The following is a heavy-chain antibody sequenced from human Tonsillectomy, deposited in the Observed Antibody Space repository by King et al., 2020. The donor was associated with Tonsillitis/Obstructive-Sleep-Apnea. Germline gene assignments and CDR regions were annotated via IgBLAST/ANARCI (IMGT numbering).Heavy chain of an antibody. CDR3: ARHEVDYYDSSGYYYFDY. CDR1: GGSISSSSYY. J-gene: IGHJ4*02. V-gene: IGHV4-39*01. D-gene: IGHD3-22*01. Sequence: QLQESGPGLVKPSETLSHTCTVSGGSISSSSYYWGWIRQPPGKGLEWIGSIYYSGSTYYNPSLKSRVTISVDTSKNQFSLKLSSVTAADTAVYYCARHEVDYYDSSGYYYFDYWGQGTLVTVSS. CDR2: IYYSGST.